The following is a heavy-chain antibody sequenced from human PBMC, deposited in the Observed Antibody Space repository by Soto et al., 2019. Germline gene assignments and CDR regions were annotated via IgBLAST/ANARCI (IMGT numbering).Heavy chain of an antibody. V-gene: IGHV3-9*01. J-gene: IGHJ6*02. CDR1: GFNFADYA. Sequence: GGSLRLSCVASGFNFADYAMHWVRQAPGEGPEWVSGISWDGGRIGYADSVKGRFTISRDNAKKSLFLQMNSLRPEDSALYYCAKVGPQTTQPRFYFYGMDVWGQGTTVTVSS. CDR2: ISWDGGRI. D-gene: IGHD1-7*01. CDR3: AKVGPQTTQPRFYFYGMDV.